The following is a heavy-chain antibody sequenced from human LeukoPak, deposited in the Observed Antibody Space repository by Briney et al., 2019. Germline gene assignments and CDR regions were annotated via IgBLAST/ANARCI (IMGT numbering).Heavy chain of an antibody. D-gene: IGHD6-13*01. CDR2: IYHSGST. V-gene: IGHV4-4*02. CDR1: GGSISSSNW. Sequence: PSGTLSLTCAVSGGSISSSNWWSWVRQPPGKGLEWIGEIYHSGSTNYNPSLKSRVTISVDKSKNQFSLKLSSVTAADTAVYYCARDGYSSSWYRGDAFDIWGQGTMVTVSS. CDR3: ARDGYSSSWYRGDAFDI. J-gene: IGHJ3*02.